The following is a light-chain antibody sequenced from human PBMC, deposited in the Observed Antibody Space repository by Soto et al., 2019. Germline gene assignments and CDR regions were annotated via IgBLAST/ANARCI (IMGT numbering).Light chain of an antibody. Sequence: EIVMTQSPATLSVSPGERATLSCRASQSVSSDLAWYHQKPGQAPRLLIYAASTRATGIPDRFSGSVSGTEFTLTISSLQPEDFATYYCQQANSFSWTFGQGTKVDIK. CDR3: QQANSFSWT. CDR2: AAS. J-gene: IGKJ1*01. V-gene: IGKV3-15*01. CDR1: QSVSSD.